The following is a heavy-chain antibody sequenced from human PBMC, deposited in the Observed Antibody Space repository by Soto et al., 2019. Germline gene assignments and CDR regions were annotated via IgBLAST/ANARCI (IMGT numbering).Heavy chain of an antibody. D-gene: IGHD3-16*02. J-gene: IGHJ4*02. Sequence: SETLSLTCAVYGGSFSGYYWSWIRQPPGKGLEWIGEINHSGSTNYNPSLKSRVTISVDTSKNQFSLKLSSVTAADTAVYYCARDLKDDYVWGSYRYNYFDYWGQGTLVTVSS. CDR2: INHSGST. V-gene: IGHV4-34*01. CDR3: ARDLKDDYVWGSYRYNYFDY. CDR1: GGSFSGYY.